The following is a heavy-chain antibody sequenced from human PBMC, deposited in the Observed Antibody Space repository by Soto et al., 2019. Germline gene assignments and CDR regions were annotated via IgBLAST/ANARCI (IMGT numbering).Heavy chain of an antibody. CDR3: AKGATVTTHYPYYGMDV. CDR1: GFTFDDFA. CDR2: VNWDGDTT. J-gene: IGHJ6*02. Sequence: EVQVVESGGAVVQPGGSLRLSCAASGFTFDDFAMCWVRQVPGKGLEWISLVNWDGDTTFYADSVKGRFIISRDNSKNSVYLQMNSLRSDDSAIYYCAKGATVTTHYPYYGMDVWGRGTTVTVSS. D-gene: IGHD4-17*01. V-gene: IGHV3-43D*04.